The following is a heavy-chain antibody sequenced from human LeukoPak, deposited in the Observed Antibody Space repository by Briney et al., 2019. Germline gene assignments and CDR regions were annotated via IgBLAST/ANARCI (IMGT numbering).Heavy chain of an antibody. J-gene: IGHJ3*02. Sequence: GESLKISCKGSGYSFTTSWIGWVRQMPGKGLEWMGIIYPGDSDTRCSPSLQGHVTISADKSISTAYLQWSSLKASDTAMYYCARLARIAVAGTLIWGAFHIWGRGTMVTVSS. V-gene: IGHV5-51*01. CDR3: ARLARIAVAGTLIWGAFHI. D-gene: IGHD6-19*01. CDR1: GYSFTTSW. CDR2: IYPGDSDT.